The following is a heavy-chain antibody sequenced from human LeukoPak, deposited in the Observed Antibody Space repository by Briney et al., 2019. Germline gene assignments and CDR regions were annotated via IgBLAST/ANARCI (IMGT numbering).Heavy chain of an antibody. Sequence: PGGSLRLSCAASGFTFSSYWMSWVRQAPGKGLEWVVSIKEDGSEKYYVDSVEGRFTISRDNAKNSLSLQMNSLRDEDTAMYYCARDYGGYWGQGTLVTVSS. CDR3: ARDYGGY. J-gene: IGHJ4*02. V-gene: IGHV3-7*03. D-gene: IGHD3-16*01. CDR1: GFTFSSYW. CDR2: IKEDGSEK.